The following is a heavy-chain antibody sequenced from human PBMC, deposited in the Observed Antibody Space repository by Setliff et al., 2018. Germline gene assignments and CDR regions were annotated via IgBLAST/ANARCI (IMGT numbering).Heavy chain of an antibody. D-gene: IGHD6-6*01. V-gene: IGHV1-69*05. J-gene: IGHJ6*03. Sequence: ASVKVSCKASGATFSSYGISWVRQAPEQGLEWMGGTIPMFGTTEYAQKFQGRLTIITDESTNTAFMQLSSLRSDDTAVYYCVREGVDRRSSTDYRYYMDAWGKGTTVTVS. CDR3: VREGVDRRSSTDYRYYMDA. CDR1: GATFSSYG. CDR2: TIPMFGTT.